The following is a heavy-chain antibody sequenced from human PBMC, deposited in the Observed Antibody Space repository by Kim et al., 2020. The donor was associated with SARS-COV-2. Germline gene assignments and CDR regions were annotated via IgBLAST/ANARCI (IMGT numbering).Heavy chain of an antibody. V-gene: IGHV4-4*02. Sequence: SETLSLTCAVSGGSISSSNWWSWVRQPPGKGLEWIGEIYHSGSTNYNPSLKSRVTISVDKSKNQFSQKLSSVTAADTAVYYCARDNGRGDYYDSSGYYYFDYWGQGTLVTVSS. D-gene: IGHD3-22*01. J-gene: IGHJ4*02. CDR2: IYHSGST. CDR1: GGSISSSNW. CDR3: ARDNGRGDYYDSSGYYYFDY.